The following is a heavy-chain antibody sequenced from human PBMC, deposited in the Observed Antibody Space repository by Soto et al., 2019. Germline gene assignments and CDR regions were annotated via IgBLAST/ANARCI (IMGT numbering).Heavy chain of an antibody. D-gene: IGHD3-10*01. J-gene: IGHJ6*03. CDR1: SGSISSSNW. Sequence: QVQLQESGPGLVKPSGTLSLTCAVSSGSISSSNWWSWVRQPPGKGLEWIGETYHSGSTNYNPSLKSRVTLSVDKSKNQFSLKLSSVTAADTAVYYCARVEYYYGSGRLYYYYYMDVWGKGTTVTVSS. CDR2: TYHSGST. V-gene: IGHV4-4*02. CDR3: ARVEYYYGSGRLYYYYYMDV.